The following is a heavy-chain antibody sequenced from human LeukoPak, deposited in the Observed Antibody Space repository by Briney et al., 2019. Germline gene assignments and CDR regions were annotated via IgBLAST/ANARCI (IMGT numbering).Heavy chain of an antibody. V-gene: IGHV3-7*01. D-gene: IGHD3-16*01. CDR3: AREGGDGRGKPTYYYYYMDV. Sequence: GGSLRLSCAASGFTFSSYWMSWVRQAPGKGLEWVANIKQDGSEKYYVDSVKGRFTISRDNAKNSLYLQMNSLRAEDTAVYYCAREGGDGRGKPTYYYYYMDVWGKGTTVTVSS. CDR1: GFTFSSYW. CDR2: IKQDGSEK. J-gene: IGHJ6*03.